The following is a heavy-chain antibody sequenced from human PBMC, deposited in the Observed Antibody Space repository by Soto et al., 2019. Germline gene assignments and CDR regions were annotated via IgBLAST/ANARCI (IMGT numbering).Heavy chain of an antibody. CDR2: ISWNSGSI. J-gene: IGHJ2*01. V-gene: IGHV3-9*01. CDR1: GFTFNDYA. Sequence: EVQLVESGGGLVQPGRSLRLSCVASGFTFNDYAMYWVRQVPGKGLEWVSGISWNSGSIGYADSVKGRFTISRDNAKNSLYLHMNSLRAEDTALYYCAADDSFDLWGRGSLVTVSS. CDR3: AADDSFDL. D-gene: IGHD2-21*02.